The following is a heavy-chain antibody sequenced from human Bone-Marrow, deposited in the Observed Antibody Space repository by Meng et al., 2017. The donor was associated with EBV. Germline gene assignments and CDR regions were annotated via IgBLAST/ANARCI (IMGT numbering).Heavy chain of an antibody. J-gene: IGHJ4*02. CDR1: GGTFRSDA. V-gene: IGHV1-69*01. CDR3: ASESGRGFTPDY. CDR2: LIPMVGAP. Sequence: VTVLQSGAEVKKPGSSGKVSCRTSGGTFRSDAVSWVRQAPGQGLEWMGGLIPMVGAPHYAQKFQGRVTIIADESTSTHSMELNSLRSEDTAMYYCASESGRGFTPDYWGQGTLVTVSS. D-gene: IGHD3-10*01.